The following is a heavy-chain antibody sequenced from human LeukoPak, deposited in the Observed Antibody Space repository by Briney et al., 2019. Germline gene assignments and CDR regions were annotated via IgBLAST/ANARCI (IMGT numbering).Heavy chain of an antibody. CDR1: GFTFSSYS. D-gene: IGHD3-10*01. J-gene: IGHJ4*02. V-gene: IGHV3-21*01. Sequence: GGSLRLSCAASGFTFSSYSMNWVRQAPGKGLEWVSSISSSNSYIYYADSVKGRFTISRDNAKNSLYLQMNSLRAEDTAVYYCASAGSGSYSLDYWGQGTLVTVSS. CDR2: ISSSNSYI. CDR3: ASAGSGSYSLDY.